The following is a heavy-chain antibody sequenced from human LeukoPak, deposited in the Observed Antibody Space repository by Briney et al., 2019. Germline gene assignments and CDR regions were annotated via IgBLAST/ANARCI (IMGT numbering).Heavy chain of an antibody. J-gene: IGHJ4*02. CDR3: ARGRGGYSGYQYYFDY. V-gene: IGHV4-30-2*01. D-gene: IGHD5-12*01. Sequence: PSQTLSLTCSVSGGSISSGGYYWSWIRQPPGKGLEWIGYIYHSGSTYYNPSLKSRVTISVDRSKIQFSLKLSSVTAADTAVFYCARGRGGYSGYQYYFDYWGQGTLVTVSS. CDR2: IYHSGST. CDR1: GGSISSGGYY.